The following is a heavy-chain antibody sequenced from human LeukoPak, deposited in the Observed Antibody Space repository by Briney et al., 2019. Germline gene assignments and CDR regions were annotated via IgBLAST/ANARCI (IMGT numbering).Heavy chain of an antibody. V-gene: IGHV1-8*01. J-gene: IGHJ4*02. CDR3: ARADYYDSSGYPY. Sequence: VASVKVSXKASGYTFTSYDINWVRQATGQGLEWMGWMNPNSANTGHAQKFQGRVTMTRNTSISTAYMELSSLRSEDTAEYYCARADYYDSSGYPYWGQGTLVTVSS. D-gene: IGHD3-22*01. CDR2: MNPNSANT. CDR1: GYTFTSYD.